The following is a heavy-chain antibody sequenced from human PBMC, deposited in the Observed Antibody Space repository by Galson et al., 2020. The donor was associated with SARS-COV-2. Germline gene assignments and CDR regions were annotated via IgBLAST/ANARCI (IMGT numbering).Heavy chain of an antibody. V-gene: IGHV3-30*18. J-gene: IGHJ4*02. CDR2: ISHDATYK. CDR1: GFSFSNSG. D-gene: IGHD2-21*02. Sequence: GGSLRLCCTASGFSFSNSGMHWVRQAPGKGLEWLAGISHDATYKDYGASVRGRFTISRDNARNTVYLQINSLRSEDTAVYYCAKGCTAGTYCFYIDHWGQGAPVTVSS. CDR3: AKGCTAGTYCFYIDH.